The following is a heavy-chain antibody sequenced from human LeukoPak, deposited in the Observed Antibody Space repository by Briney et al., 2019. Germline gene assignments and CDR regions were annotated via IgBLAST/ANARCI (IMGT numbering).Heavy chain of an antibody. V-gene: IGHV3-23*01. CDR3: AKVFSSLPAEYFQH. CDR2: ISGSGGST. J-gene: IGHJ1*01. Sequence: GGSLRLSCAASGFTFSSYAMSWVRQAPGKGLEWVSAISGSGGSTYYADSVKGRFTISRDNSMNTLYLQMNSLRAEDTAVYYCAKVFSSLPAEYFQHWGQGTLVTVSS. D-gene: IGHD2-15*01. CDR1: GFTFSSYA.